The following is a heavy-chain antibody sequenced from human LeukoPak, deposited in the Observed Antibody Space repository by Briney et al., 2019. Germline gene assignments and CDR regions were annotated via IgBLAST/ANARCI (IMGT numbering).Heavy chain of an antibody. V-gene: IGHV3-23*01. CDR2: ITGSGGNT. J-gene: IGHJ4*02. CDR3: AKYAVTIY. Sequence: PGGSLRLSCAASGFSFSGSVMSWVRQAPGKGLEWVSAITGSGGNTYYADFVKGRFTISRDNSKNTLYLQMDSLRAEDTAVYYCAKYAVTIYWGQGTLVTVSS. D-gene: IGHD4-17*01. CDR1: GFSFSGSV.